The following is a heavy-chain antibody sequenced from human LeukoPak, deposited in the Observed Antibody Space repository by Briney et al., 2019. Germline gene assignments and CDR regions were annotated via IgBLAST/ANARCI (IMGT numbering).Heavy chain of an antibody. V-gene: IGHV3-30-3*01. CDR3: ARDPQYYYDSSGYYDY. D-gene: IGHD3-22*01. J-gene: IGHJ4*02. CDR2: ISYDGSNK. CDR1: GFTFSSHW. Sequence: PGGSLRLSCAASGFTFSSHWMSWVRQAPGKGLEWVAVISYDGSNKYYADSVKGRFTISRDNSKNTLYLQMNSLRAEDTAVYYCARDPQYYYDSSGYYDYWGQGTLVTVSS.